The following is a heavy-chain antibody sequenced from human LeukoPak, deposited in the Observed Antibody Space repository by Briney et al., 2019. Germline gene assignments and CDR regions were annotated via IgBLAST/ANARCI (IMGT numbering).Heavy chain of an antibody. V-gene: IGHV3-74*03. Sequence: RGSLRLSCVASGFTFSGHWMHCVRQVPGKGLMAVSRITPDGNAAAHADSVKGRFTISRDNAKNTLYLDMNSLTAEDTALYYCARSGYSNGYDYWGQGTLVTVSS. D-gene: IGHD2-15*01. CDR1: GFTFSGHW. CDR2: ITPDGNAA. CDR3: ARSGYSNGYDY. J-gene: IGHJ4*02.